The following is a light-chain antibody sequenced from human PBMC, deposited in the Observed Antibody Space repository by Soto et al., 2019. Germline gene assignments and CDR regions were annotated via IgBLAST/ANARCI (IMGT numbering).Light chain of an antibody. V-gene: IGKV1-27*01. CDR2: AAS. CDR3: QKYNKAPWI. CDR1: RDIANS. Sequence: DIQVTQSPPSLPASVEERVTFPSRASRDIANSLAWYQQVPGKAPKLLIYAASTLQSGVPSRFRGSGSGTSFILTITSLQPEDVATYYCQKYNKAPWIFGQGTKVEV. J-gene: IGKJ1*01.